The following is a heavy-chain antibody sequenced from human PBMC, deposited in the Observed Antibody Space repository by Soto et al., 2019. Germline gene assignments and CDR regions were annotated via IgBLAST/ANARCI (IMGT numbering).Heavy chain of an antibody. J-gene: IGHJ6*02. V-gene: IGHV1-2*02. CDR2: INPNSGGT. D-gene: IGHD1-26*01. CDR1: GYTFTGYY. CDR3: AGPFNSGAHLSPFSSPPPIHYYYDMDV. Sequence: ASVKVSCKASGYTFTGYYIHWVRQAPGQGLEWMGWINPNSGGTNYAQKFQGRVTMTRNKSITTAYMELSSLRSDDTAVYYCAGPFNSGAHLSPFSSPPPIHYYYDMDVWGQGTPVTVSS.